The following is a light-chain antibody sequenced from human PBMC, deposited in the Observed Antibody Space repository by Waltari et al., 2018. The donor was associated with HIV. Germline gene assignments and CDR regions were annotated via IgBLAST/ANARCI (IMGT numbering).Light chain of an antibody. CDR1: SPNIANNY. Sequence: QSVLTQPPSVSAAPGQKVTISCPGTSPNIANNYVTWYHQLPGTAPKLLIYDNNKRPSGIPDRFSGSKSGTSATLGITGLQTGDEADYYCGTWDSSLSAEVFGTGTKVTVL. V-gene: IGLV1-51*01. CDR3: GTWDSSLSAEV. CDR2: DNN. J-gene: IGLJ1*01.